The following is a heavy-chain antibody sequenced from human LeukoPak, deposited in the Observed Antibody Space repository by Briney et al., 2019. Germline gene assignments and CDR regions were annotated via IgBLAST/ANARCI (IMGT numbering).Heavy chain of an antibody. CDR3: ARLNYYDSSGSRRHNPRFDY. J-gene: IGHJ4*02. Sequence: SETLSLTCTVSGGSISSYYWSWIRQPPGKGLEWIGYIYYSGSTNNNPSLKSRVTISVDTSKNQFSLKLSSVTAADTAVYYCARLNYYDSSGSRRHNPRFDYWGQGTLVTVSS. CDR2: IYYSGST. CDR1: GGSISSYY. D-gene: IGHD3-22*01. V-gene: IGHV4-59*08.